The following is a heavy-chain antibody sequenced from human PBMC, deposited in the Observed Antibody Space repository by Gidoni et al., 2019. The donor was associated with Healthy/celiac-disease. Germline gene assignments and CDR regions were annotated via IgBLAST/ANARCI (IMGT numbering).Heavy chain of an antibody. CDR2: INPSGGST. CDR3: ARASGYSGYDASPLFDY. D-gene: IGHD5-12*01. CDR1: GDTFTSYD. J-gene: IGHJ4*02. Sequence: QVQLVQSGAEVKKPRASVKVSCKASGDTFTSYDMHWVRQAPGQGLEWMGIINPSGGSTSYAQKFQSRVTMTRDTSTSTVYMELSSLGSEDTAVYYCARASGYSGYDASPLFDYWGQGTLVTVSS. V-gene: IGHV1-46*01.